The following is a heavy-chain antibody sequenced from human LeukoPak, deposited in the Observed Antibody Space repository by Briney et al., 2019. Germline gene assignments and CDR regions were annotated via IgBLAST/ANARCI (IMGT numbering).Heavy chain of an antibody. D-gene: IGHD6-19*01. J-gene: IGHJ4*02. CDR2: ISSSSSYI. CDR1: GFTFSSYS. CDR3: ASSGWCTFDPFDY. Sequence: GGSLRLSCAASGFTFSSYSMNWVRQAPGKGLEWVSSISSSSSYIYYADSVKGRFSISRDNAKNSLYLQMNSLRAEDTAVYYCASSGWCTFDPFDYWGQGTLVTVSS. V-gene: IGHV3-21*01.